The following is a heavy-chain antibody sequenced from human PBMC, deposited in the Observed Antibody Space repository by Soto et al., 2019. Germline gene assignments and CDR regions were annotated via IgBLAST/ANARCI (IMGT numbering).Heavy chain of an antibody. V-gene: IGHV4-61*01. J-gene: IGHJ6*02. CDR1: GGSVSSGSYY. CDR2: IYYSGST. D-gene: IGHD3-9*01. Sequence: PSETLSLTCTVSGGSVSSGSYYWSWIRQPPGKGLEWIGYIYYSGSTNYNPSLKSRVTISADTSKNQFSLKLSSVTAADTAVYYCASGLKYYDILTGYYFYGMDVWGQGTTVTVSS. CDR3: ASGLKYYDILTGYYFYGMDV.